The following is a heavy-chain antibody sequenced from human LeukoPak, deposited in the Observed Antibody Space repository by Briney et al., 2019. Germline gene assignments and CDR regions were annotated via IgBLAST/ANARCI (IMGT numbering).Heavy chain of an antibody. Sequence: HPGGSLRLSCAASGFTFSSYSMNWVRQAPGKGLEWVANIKQDGSEKYYVDSVKGRFTISRDNAKNSLYLQMNSLRAEDTAVYYCARDPQLRYFDWSFDYWGQGTLVTVSS. D-gene: IGHD3-9*01. CDR1: GFTFSSYS. CDR3: ARDPQLRYFDWSFDY. V-gene: IGHV3-7*01. CDR2: IKQDGSEK. J-gene: IGHJ4*02.